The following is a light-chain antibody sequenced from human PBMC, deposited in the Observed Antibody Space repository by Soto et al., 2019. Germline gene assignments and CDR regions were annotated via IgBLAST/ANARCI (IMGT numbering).Light chain of an antibody. Sequence: EIVLTQSQATLSLSPGERATLSCRASQSVSSYLAWYQQKPGQAPRLLIYDASNRATGIPARFSGSGSGTDFTLTISSLEPEDFAVYYCQQRSNWHSTFGPGTKVDIK. J-gene: IGKJ3*01. CDR1: QSVSSY. CDR3: QQRSNWHST. V-gene: IGKV3-11*01. CDR2: DAS.